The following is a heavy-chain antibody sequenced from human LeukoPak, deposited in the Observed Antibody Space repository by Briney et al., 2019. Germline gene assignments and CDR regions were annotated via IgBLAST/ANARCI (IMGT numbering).Heavy chain of an antibody. CDR2: IIPIFGTA. Sequence: ALVKVSCKASGGTFSSYAISWVRQAPGQGLEWMGGIIPIFGTANYAQKFQGRVTITADKSTSTAYMELSSLRSEDTAVYYCAVGVLRFLEWLSHFDYWGQGTLVTVSS. D-gene: IGHD3-3*01. CDR1: GGTFSSYA. J-gene: IGHJ4*02. V-gene: IGHV1-69*06. CDR3: AVGVLRFLEWLSHFDY.